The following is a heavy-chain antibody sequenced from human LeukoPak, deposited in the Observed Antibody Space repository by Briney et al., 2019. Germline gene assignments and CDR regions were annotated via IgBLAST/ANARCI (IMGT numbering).Heavy chain of an antibody. CDR1: GYTFSSYA. D-gene: IGHD3-3*01. V-gene: IGHV3-23*01. CDR3: AKVVDFWSGYPSSDP. CDR2: ISGSGGST. Sequence: GGSLRLSCAASGYTFSSYAMSWVRQAPGKGLEWVSAISGSGGSTYYADSVKGRFTISRDNSKNTLYLQMNSLRAEDTAVYYCAKVVDFWSGYPSSDPWGQGTPVTVSS. J-gene: IGHJ5*02.